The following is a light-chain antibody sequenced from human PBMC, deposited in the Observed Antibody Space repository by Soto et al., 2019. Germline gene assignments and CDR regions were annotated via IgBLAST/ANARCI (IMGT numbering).Light chain of an antibody. CDR1: QSISSW. V-gene: IGKV1-5*01. CDR2: DAS. Sequence: DIQMTQSPSTLSASVGDRVTITCRASQSISSWLAWYQQKPGKAPKLLIYDASSLESGVPSMFSGSGSGKEFTLTISSLQPDDFATYYCQQYNSYWTFGQGTKVDIK. CDR3: QQYNSYWT. J-gene: IGKJ1*01.